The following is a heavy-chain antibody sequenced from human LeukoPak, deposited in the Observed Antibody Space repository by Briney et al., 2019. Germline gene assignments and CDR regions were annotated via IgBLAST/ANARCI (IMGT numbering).Heavy chain of an antibody. CDR2: IYHSGST. CDR3: ATYYYDSSGYYYFDY. V-gene: IGHV4-30-2*01. J-gene: IGHJ4*02. Sequence: SQTLSLTCAVSGGSINSGGYSWTWIRQPPGKGLEWIGYIYHSGSTYYNPSLQSRVTISMDRSKNQFSLKLNSVTAADTAVYYCATYYYDSSGYYYFDYWGQGTLVTVSS. CDR1: GGSINSGGYS. D-gene: IGHD3-22*01.